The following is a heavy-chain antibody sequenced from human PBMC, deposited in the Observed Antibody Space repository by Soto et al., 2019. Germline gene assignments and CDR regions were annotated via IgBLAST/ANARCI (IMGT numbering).Heavy chain of an antibody. CDR2: IYYSGST. J-gene: IGHJ3*02. CDR3: AALGATSLGAFDI. CDR1: GGSISSYY. Sequence: SETLSLTCTVSGGSISSYYWSWIRQPPGKGLEWIGYIYYSGSTNYNPSLKSRVTISVDTSKNQFSLKLSSVTAADTAVYYCAALGATSLGAFDIWGQGTMVTVSS. V-gene: IGHV4-59*08. D-gene: IGHD1-26*01.